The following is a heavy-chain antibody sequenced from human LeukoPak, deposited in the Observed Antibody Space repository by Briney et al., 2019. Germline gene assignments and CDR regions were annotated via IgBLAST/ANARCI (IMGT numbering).Heavy chain of an antibody. CDR2: INWNGDNT. Sequence: GGSLRLSCAASGFTFDDYGMSWVRQAPGKGLEWVSGINWNGDNTNYADSLKGRFTISRDNAKNSLYLQMNSLRAEDTAVYYCARVRRRLANYFDYWGQGTLVTVSS. CDR1: GFTFDDYG. V-gene: IGHV3-20*04. D-gene: IGHD3-9*01. J-gene: IGHJ4*02. CDR3: ARVRRRLANYFDY.